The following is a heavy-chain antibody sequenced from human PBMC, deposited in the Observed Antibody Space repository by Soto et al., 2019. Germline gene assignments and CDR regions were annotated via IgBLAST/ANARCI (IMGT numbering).Heavy chain of an antibody. D-gene: IGHD3-22*01. Sequence: SETLSLTCAVYGGSFSGYYWSWIRQPPGKGLEWIGEINHSGSTNYNPSLKSRVTISVDTSKNQFSLKLSSVTAADTAVYYCAREDDSSGFMFYYWGQGTLVTVSS. CDR2: INHSGST. CDR3: AREDDSSGFMFYY. V-gene: IGHV4-34*01. CDR1: GGSFSGYY. J-gene: IGHJ4*02.